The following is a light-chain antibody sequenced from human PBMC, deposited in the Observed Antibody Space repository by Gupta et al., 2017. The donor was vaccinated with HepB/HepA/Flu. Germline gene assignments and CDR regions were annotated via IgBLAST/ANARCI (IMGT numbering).Light chain of an antibody. J-gene: IGKJ5*01. V-gene: IGKV1D-12*01. CDR1: QSISSW. Sequence: DIQMTPSPSSVSASVGDRVTITCRASQSISSWVAWYQQKPGKAPKLLIYAASSLQSGVPSRFSGSGSGTDFTLTISSLQPEDFATYYCQQANSIPLTFGQGTRLEIK. CDR2: AAS. CDR3: QQANSIPLT.